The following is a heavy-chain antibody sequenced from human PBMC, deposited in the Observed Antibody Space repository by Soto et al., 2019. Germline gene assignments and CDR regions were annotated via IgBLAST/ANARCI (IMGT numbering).Heavy chain of an antibody. V-gene: IGHV3-66*01. D-gene: IGHD3-10*01. Sequence: EVQVVESGGGLVQPGESLRLSCAVSGFSVSGSYMSWVRQAPGKGLEWVSLTYSGGTTYYADSVKGRFSISRDNSKNTLDLQVHSRRVEDTSVYYCVRERGNSTANFSVRGPGESYTGMDVWGQGTTVTVSS. J-gene: IGHJ6*02. CDR3: VRERGNSTANFSVRGPGESYTGMDV. CDR1: GFSVSGSY. CDR2: TYSGGTT.